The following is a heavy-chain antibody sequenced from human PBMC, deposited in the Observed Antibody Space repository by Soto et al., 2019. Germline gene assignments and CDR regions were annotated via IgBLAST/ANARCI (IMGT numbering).Heavy chain of an antibody. J-gene: IGHJ4*02. CDR3: ARDSAAYSFDY. CDR2: ISSNGGST. V-gene: IGHV3-64*01. Sequence: VQLVESGGGLVQPGGSLRLSCAASGFTFSSYAMHWVRQAPGKGLEYVSAISSNGGSTYYANSVKGRFTISRDNSKNTLYLQMGSLRAEDMAVYYCARDSAAYSFDYWGQGTLVTVSS. CDR1: GFTFSSYA. D-gene: IGHD6-13*01.